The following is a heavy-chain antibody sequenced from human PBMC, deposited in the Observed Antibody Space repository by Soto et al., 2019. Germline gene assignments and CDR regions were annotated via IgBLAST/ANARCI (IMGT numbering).Heavy chain of an antibody. CDR3: AHRLHTVTTYLANWFDP. Sequence: QITLKESGPPLVKPTQTLTLTCTFSGFSLSTSGVGVGWIRQPPGKALEWLALIYWDDDKRYSPSLKSRLTITKDTSKNQVVLTMTNMDPVDTATYYCAHRLHTVTTYLANWFDPWGQGTLVTVSS. CDR2: IYWDDDK. CDR1: GFSLSTSGVG. D-gene: IGHD4-17*01. V-gene: IGHV2-5*02. J-gene: IGHJ5*02.